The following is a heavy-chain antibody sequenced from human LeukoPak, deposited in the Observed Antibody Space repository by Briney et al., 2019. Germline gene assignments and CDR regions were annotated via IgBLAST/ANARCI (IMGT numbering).Heavy chain of an antibody. Sequence: PGGSLRLSCAASGFTFSDYYMSWVRQAPGKGLEGGSYISSSGSTIYYADSVKGRFTISRDSAKNSLYLQMNSLRAEDTAVYYCARVLGIISEGEAWFDPWAREPWSPSPQ. CDR1: GFTFSDYY. V-gene: IGHV3-11*01. CDR3: ARVLGIISEGEAWFDP. D-gene: IGHD3-16*01. J-gene: IGHJ5*02. CDR2: ISSSGSTI.